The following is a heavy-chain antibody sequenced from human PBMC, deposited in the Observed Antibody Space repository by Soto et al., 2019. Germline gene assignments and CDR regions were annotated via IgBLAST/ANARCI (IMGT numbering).Heavy chain of an antibody. D-gene: IGHD6-13*01. V-gene: IGHV3-48*01. CDR3: ASFIAAAGTNYYYGMDV. J-gene: IGHJ6*02. Sequence: GGSLRLSCAASGFTFSSYSMNWVRQAPGKGLEWVSYISSSSSTIYYADSVKGRFTISRDNAKNSLYLQMNSLRAEDTAVYYCASFIAAAGTNYYYGMDVWGQGTTVTVSS. CDR2: ISSSSSTI. CDR1: GFTFSSYS.